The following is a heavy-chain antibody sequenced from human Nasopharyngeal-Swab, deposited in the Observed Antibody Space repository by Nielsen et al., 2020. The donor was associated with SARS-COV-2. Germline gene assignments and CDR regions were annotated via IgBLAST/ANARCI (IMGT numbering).Heavy chain of an antibody. V-gene: IGHV3-7*01. CDR3: ARVKDSSGYYYDPPGYYFDY. J-gene: IGHJ4*02. D-gene: IGHD3-22*01. CDR2: IKEDGSEK. CDR1: GFTFGRFW. Sequence: GESLKISCAASGFTFGRFWMTWVRQAPGKGLEWVANIKEDGSEKYYVDSVKGRFTISRDNAKNSLYLQMNSLRAEDTAVYYCARVKDSSGYYYDPPGYYFDYWGQGTLVTVSS.